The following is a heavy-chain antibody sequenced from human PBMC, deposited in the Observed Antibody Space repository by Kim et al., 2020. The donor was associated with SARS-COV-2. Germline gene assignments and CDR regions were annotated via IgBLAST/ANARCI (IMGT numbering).Heavy chain of an antibody. D-gene: IGHD6-6*01. CDR1: GGSISSSSYY. Sequence: SETLSLTCTVSGGSISSSSYYWGWIRQPPGKGLEWIGSIYYSGSTYYNPSLKSRVTISVDTSKNQFSLKLSSVTAAATAVYYCARERYSSSSRPNYYYYYGMDVWGQGTTVTVSS. V-gene: IGHV4-39*07. CDR3: ARERYSSSSRPNYYYYYGMDV. CDR2: IYYSGST. J-gene: IGHJ6*02.